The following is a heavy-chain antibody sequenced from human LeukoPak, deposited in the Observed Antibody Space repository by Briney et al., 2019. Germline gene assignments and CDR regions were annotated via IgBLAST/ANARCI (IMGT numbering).Heavy chain of an antibody. CDR1: GFTFSRYW. CDR3: ARGGLEPVDY. V-gene: IGHV3-74*01. Sequence: PGGSLRLSCAASGFTFSRYWMHWVRLAPGKGLVRVSRINEDGSTTSYADSVKGRFTISRDNVKNTLYLQMNGLRAEDTAVYYCARGGLEPVDYWGQGTLVTVSS. J-gene: IGHJ4*02. CDR2: INEDGSTT. D-gene: IGHD1-14*01.